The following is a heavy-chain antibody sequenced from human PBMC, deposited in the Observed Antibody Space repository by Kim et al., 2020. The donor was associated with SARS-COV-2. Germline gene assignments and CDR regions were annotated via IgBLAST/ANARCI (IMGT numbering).Heavy chain of an antibody. V-gene: IGHV3-21*01. CDR2: ISSTSNYI. CDR1: GFTFSTNN. D-gene: IGHD1-26*01. Sequence: GGSLRLSCAASGFTFSTNNMNWVRQAPGKGLEWVSSISSTSNYIYYADSVRGRFTISRDNAKNSLFLQMNSLRAEDTAVYYCARARWAPNYYFDYWGQRTPVTV. CDR3: ARARWAPNYYFDY. J-gene: IGHJ4*02.